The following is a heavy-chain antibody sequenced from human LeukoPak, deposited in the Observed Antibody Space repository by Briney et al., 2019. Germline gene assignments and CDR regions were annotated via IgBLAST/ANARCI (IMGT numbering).Heavy chain of an antibody. Sequence: GGSLRLSCAASGFTFSSYDMSWVRQAPGEGLEWVSAISGSGGGTYYADSVKGRSTISRDNSKNTLYLQMNSLRVEDTAVYYCANRRWLVSSFDYWGQGTLVTVSS. D-gene: IGHD6-19*01. CDR2: ISGSGGGT. CDR1: GFTFSSYD. CDR3: ANRRWLVSSFDY. J-gene: IGHJ4*02. V-gene: IGHV3-23*01.